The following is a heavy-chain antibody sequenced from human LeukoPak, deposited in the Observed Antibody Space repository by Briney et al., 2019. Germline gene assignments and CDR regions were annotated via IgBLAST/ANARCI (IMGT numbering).Heavy chain of an antibody. CDR2: IYSGGST. CDR1: GFTVSSNY. CDR3: ARTRIFGAPEDY. Sequence: PGGFLRLSCAASGFTVSSNYMSWVRQAPGKGLEWVSVIYSGGSTYYADSVKGRFTISRDNSKNTLYLQMNSLRAEDTAVYYCARTRIFGAPEDYWGQGTLVTVSS. V-gene: IGHV3-66*01. J-gene: IGHJ4*02. D-gene: IGHD3-3*01.